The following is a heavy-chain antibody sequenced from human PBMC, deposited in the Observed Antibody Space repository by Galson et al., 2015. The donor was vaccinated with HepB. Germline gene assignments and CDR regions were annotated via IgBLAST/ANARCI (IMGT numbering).Heavy chain of an antibody. CDR2: IYSGGST. J-gene: IGHJ6*02. CDR1: GFTVSSNY. CDR3: ARDRGAGTDYYYGMDV. Sequence: SLRLSCAASGFTVSSNYMSWVRQAPGKGLEWVSVIYSGGSTYFADSVKGRFTIPRDNSKNTLYLQMNSLRAEDTAVYYCARDRGAGTDYYYGMDVWGQGTTVTVSS. D-gene: IGHD2-8*02. V-gene: IGHV3-66*01.